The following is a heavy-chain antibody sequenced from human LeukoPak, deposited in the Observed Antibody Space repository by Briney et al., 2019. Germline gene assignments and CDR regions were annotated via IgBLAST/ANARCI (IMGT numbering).Heavy chain of an antibody. Sequence: GSLRLSCSASGFTFLSYAMHWVRQAPGKGLEYVSATSSDGGSTYYADSVKGRFTISRDNSKNTLYLQMGSLRAEDTAVYYCVKGGGSYKDLFDYWGQGTLVTVSS. CDR1: GFTFLSYA. CDR3: VKGGGSYKDLFDY. V-gene: IGHV3-64D*06. CDR2: TSSDGGST. D-gene: IGHD1-26*01. J-gene: IGHJ4*02.